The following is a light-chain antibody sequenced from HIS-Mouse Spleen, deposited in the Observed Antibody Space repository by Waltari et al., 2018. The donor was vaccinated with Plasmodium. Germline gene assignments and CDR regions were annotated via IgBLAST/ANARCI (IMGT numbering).Light chain of an antibody. J-gene: IGKJ3*01. CDR3: QQYNNWSFT. V-gene: IGKV3-20*01. CDR2: GAS. Sequence: EIVLTQSPGTLSLSPGERTTLSCRASQSVRSSYLAWYQQKPGQAPRLLIYGASSRATGIPDRFSGSGSGTDFTLTISRLEPEDFAVYDCQQYNNWSFTFGPGTKVDIK. CDR1: QSVRSSY.